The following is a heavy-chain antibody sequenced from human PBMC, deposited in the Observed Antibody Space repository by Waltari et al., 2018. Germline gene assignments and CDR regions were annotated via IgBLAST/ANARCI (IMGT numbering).Heavy chain of an antibody. Sequence: EGQLLESGGDLEQPGGSLRISCVGSGFSFSNYAMNWSRQPSGKVLDCCSMMSGTGDYTYDADSVQCRFTISTANSKHTVFLHMKNLRVEDTAKYCWANVQAVWLVLDGYLDSWGQGTPLTVSS. CDR1: GFSFSNYA. J-gene: IGHJ4*02. CDR3: ANVQAVWLVLDGYLDS. V-gene: IGHV3-23*01. CDR2: MSGTGDYT. D-gene: IGHD6-19*01.